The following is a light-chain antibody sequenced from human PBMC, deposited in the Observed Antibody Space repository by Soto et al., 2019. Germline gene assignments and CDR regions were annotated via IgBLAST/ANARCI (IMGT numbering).Light chain of an antibody. J-gene: IGLJ1*01. CDR3: CSFTSSNTHV. CDR2: EVN. CDR1: SSDFGNYNL. Sequence: QSVLTQPASVSGSPGQSITISCTGTSSDFGNYNLVSWYQQHPGKVPKLILFEVNKRPSGVSGRFSGSKSGNTASLTISGLQAADEADYYCCSFTSSNTHVFGTGTKLTVL. V-gene: IGLV2-23*02.